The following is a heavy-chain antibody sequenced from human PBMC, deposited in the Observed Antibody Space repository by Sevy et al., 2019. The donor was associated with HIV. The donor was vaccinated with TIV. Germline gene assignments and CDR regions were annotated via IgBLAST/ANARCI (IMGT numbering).Heavy chain of an antibody. CDR3: AGENAWGRGYS. CDR1: GGSITSLY. J-gene: IGHJ4*02. CDR2: IYYNGHI. D-gene: IGHD1-26*01. Sequence: SETLSLTCTVSGGSITSLYWNWIRQPPGKGLEWIANIYYNGHINYNPSLKSRVTFSLDTSKNQFSLRLSSVTGADTAMYYCAGENAWGRGYSWGQGTLVTVSS. V-gene: IGHV4-59*08.